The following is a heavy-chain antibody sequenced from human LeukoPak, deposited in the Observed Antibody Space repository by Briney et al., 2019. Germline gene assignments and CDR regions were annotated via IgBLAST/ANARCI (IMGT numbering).Heavy chain of an antibody. CDR2: ISYDGSNK. CDR3: AKSGSYSSGWYGMGY. Sequence: GGSLRLSCAASGFTFSSYGMHWVRQAPGKGLGWVAVISYDGSNKYYADSVKGRFTISRDNSKNTLYLQMNSLRAEDTAVYYCAKSGSYSSGWYGMGYWGQGTLVTVSS. D-gene: IGHD6-19*01. CDR1: GFTFSSYG. J-gene: IGHJ4*02. V-gene: IGHV3-30*18.